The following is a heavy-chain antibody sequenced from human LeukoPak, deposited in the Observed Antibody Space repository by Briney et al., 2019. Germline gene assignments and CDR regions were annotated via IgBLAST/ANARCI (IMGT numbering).Heavy chain of an antibody. J-gene: IGHJ3*02. CDR3: AVNLAYCGGDCYPFDAFDI. CDR2: INPSGGST. V-gene: IGHV1-46*01. Sequence: GASVKVSCKASGYTFTSYYIHWVRQAPGQGLEWMGIINPSGGSTSYAQKFQGRVTMTRDTSTSTVYMELSSLRSDDTAVYYCAVNLAYCGGDCYPFDAFDIWGQGTMVTVSS. D-gene: IGHD2-21*02. CDR1: GYTFTSYY.